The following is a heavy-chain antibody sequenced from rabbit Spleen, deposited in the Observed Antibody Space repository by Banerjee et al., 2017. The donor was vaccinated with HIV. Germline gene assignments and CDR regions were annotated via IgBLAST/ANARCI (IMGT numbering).Heavy chain of an antibody. Sequence: QSLEESGGGLVKPGASLTVTCKASGFSFSSGYDMCWVRQAPGKGLEWIACIYGGSSGSTYYASWAKGRFTISKTSSTTVTLQMTSLTAADTATYFCAREVLYAAYAGFGDATIYYFDLWGQGTLVTVS. CDR2: IYGGSSGST. J-gene: IGHJ4*01. D-gene: IGHD6-1*01. CDR1: GFSFSSGYD. CDR3: AREVLYAAYAGFGDATIYYFDL. V-gene: IGHV1S40*01.